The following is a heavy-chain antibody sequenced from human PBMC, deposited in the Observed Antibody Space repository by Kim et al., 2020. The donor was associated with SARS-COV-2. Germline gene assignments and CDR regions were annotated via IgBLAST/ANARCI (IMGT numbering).Heavy chain of an antibody. Sequence: SETLSLTCAVYGGSFSGYYWSWIRQPPGKGLEWIGEINHSGSTNYNPSLKSRVTISVDTSKNQFSLKLSSVTAADTAVYYCARGVPYCSGGSCHLDYWGQGTLVTVSS. J-gene: IGHJ4*02. CDR2: INHSGST. V-gene: IGHV4-34*01. D-gene: IGHD2-15*01. CDR1: GGSFSGYY. CDR3: ARGVPYCSGGSCHLDY.